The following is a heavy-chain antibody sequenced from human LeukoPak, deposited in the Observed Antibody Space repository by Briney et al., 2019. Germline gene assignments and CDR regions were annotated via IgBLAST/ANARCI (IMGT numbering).Heavy chain of an antibody. J-gene: IGHJ4*02. CDR2: ISSSGSTI. D-gene: IGHD4-23*01. CDR1: GFTFSSYE. Sequence: PGGSLRLSCAASGFTFSSYEMKWVRQAPGKGLEWVSYISSSGSTIYYADSVKGRFTISRDNAKNSLYLRMNSLRAEDTAVYYCARVPRWYVIDYWGQGTLVTVSS. CDR3: ARVPRWYVIDY. V-gene: IGHV3-48*03.